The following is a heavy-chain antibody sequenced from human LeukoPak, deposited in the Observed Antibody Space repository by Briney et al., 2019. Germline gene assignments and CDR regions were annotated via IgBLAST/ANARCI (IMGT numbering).Heavy chain of an antibody. J-gene: IGHJ6*02. CDR2: ISYDGSNK. CDR3: SRSGYCTNGVCYINYYGMDV. CDR1: GFTFSSYG. Sequence: GRSLRLSCAASGFTFSSYGMHWVRQAPGKGLEWVAVISYDGSNKYYADSVKGRFTISRDKSKNTLYLQMNSLRAEDTAVYYCSRSGYCTNGVCYINYYGMDVWGQGTTVTVSS. D-gene: IGHD2-8*01. V-gene: IGHV3-30*03.